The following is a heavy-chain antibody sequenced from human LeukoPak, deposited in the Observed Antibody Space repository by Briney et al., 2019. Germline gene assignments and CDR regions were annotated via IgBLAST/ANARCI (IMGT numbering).Heavy chain of an antibody. CDR2: IYYTGST. V-gene: IGHV4-39*01. D-gene: IGHD2-15*01. CDR1: GGSISSGSYY. Sequence: PSETLSLTCTVSGGSISSGSYYWGWIRQPPGEGLEWIGSIYYTGSTYYTPSLKSRVTIAVDTSKNQFSLKLSSVTAADTAIYYCARRWPITRRYFDYWGQGTLVTVSS. CDR3: ARRWPITRRYFDY. J-gene: IGHJ4*02.